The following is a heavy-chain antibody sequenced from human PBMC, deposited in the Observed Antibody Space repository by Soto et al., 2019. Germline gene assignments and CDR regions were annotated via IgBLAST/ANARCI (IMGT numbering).Heavy chain of an antibody. J-gene: IGHJ4*02. D-gene: IGHD2-2*03. CDR1: GFTFSSYG. CDR3: VSGYCSSTRCQYYFDY. Sequence: PGRSLRLSCAASGFTFSSYGMHWVRQAPGKGLEWVAIIWYDGSNKYYADSVKGRFTISRDNSKNTLYLQMNSLRAEDTAVYYCVSGYCSSTRCQYYFDYWGQGTLVTVSS. CDR2: IWYDGSNK. V-gene: IGHV3-33*01.